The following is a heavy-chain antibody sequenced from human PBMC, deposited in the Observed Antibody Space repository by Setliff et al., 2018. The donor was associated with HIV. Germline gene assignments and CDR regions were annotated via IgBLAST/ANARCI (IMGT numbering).Heavy chain of an antibody. Sequence: SETLSLTCQVSGLSMSSGNYYWNWIRQPAGKGLEWIGRIYASGGTYYKSSLKSRVTISVDPSKNQFSLKLTSVTAADTAIYFCARGGGYFHDNNAFDIWGQGTVVTVSS. CDR3: ARGGGYFHDNNAFDI. CDR1: GLSMSSGNYY. J-gene: IGHJ3*02. CDR2: IYASGGT. V-gene: IGHV4-61*02. D-gene: IGHD3-9*01.